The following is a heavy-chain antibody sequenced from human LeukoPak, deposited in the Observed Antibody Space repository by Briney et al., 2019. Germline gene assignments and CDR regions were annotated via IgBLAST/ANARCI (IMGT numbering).Heavy chain of an antibody. J-gene: IGHJ3*01. D-gene: IGHD1-7*01. V-gene: IGHV3-21*01. CDR1: GFTFSTFS. CDR2: VSGSGGDM. Sequence: GGSLRLSCAASGFTFSTFSMNWVRQTPGKGLEWVSAVSGSGGDMYYADSVKGRFTISRDNPKRSLYLQMNSLRAEDTAVYYCARRTFPNDAFDVWGQGTVVTVSS. CDR3: ARRTFPNDAFDV.